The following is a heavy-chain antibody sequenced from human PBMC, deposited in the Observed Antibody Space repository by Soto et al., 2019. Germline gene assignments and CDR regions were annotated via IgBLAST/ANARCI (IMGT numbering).Heavy chain of an antibody. CDR2: IIPIFGTA. CDR1: GGTFSSYA. CDR3: ARHGYSYGYSIHDAFDI. D-gene: IGHD5-18*01. Sequence: QVQLVQSGAEVKKPGSSVKVSCKASGGTFSSYAISWVRQAPGQGLEWMGGIIPIFGTANYAQKFQGRVTITADESTSTAYMELSSLRSEDTAVYYCARHGYSYGYSIHDAFDIWGQGTMVTVSS. J-gene: IGHJ3*02. V-gene: IGHV1-69*12.